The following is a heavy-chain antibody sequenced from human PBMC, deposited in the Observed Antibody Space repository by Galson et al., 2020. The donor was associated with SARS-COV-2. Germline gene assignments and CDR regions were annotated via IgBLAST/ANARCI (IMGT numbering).Heavy chain of an antibody. CDR1: GGSVSSGSYY. CDR3: ARVPAYYDFWSGYAWAFDI. D-gene: IGHD3-3*01. V-gene: IGHV4-61*01. CDR2: IYYSGST. J-gene: IGHJ3*02. Sequence: SETLSLTCTVSGGSVSSGSYYWSWIRQPPGKGLEWIGYIYYSGSTNYNPSLKSRVTISVATSKNQFSLKLSSVTAADTAVYYCARVPAYYDFWSGYAWAFDIWGQGTMVTVSS.